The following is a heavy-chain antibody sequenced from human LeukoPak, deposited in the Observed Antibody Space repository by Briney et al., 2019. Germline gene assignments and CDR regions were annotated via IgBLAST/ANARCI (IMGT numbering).Heavy chain of an antibody. CDR3: ARVWAVAGTSDY. V-gene: IGHV1-3*01. Sequence: ASVKVSCKASGYTFTGYYMHWVRQAPGQRLEWMGWINAGNGNTKYSQKFQGRVTITRDTSASTAYMELSSLRSEDTAVYYCARVWAVAGTSDYWGQGTLVTVSS. CDR2: INAGNGNT. D-gene: IGHD6-19*01. CDR1: GYTFTGYY. J-gene: IGHJ4*02.